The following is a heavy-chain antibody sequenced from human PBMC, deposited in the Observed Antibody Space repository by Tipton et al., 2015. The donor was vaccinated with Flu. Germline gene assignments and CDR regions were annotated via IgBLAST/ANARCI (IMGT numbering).Heavy chain of an antibody. D-gene: IGHD4-11*01. CDR3: ARRTFSNYVSEPKNWFDI. CDR2: IYHSGST. V-gene: IGHV4-4*02. Sequence: TLSLTCAVSGGSVGSDNWWSWVRQTPGKGPEWIGEIYHSGSTNYNPSLVGRVSISIDNSKNQFSLYLSYVIAADTAVYYCARRTFSNYVSEPKNWFDIWGQGTLVTVSS. J-gene: IGHJ5*02. CDR1: GGSVGSDNW.